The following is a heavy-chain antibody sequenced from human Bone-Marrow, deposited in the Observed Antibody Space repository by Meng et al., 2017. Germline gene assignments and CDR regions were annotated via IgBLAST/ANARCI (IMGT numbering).Heavy chain of an antibody. CDR3: ARDGDTTMALYYFDS. J-gene: IGHJ4*02. CDR1: GYTFTDYH. CDR2: LDPHTGNA. Sequence: ASVKVSCKASGYTFTDYHLHWLRQAPGQGLEWMGRLDPHTGNANYAQAFQGRVTMTGDTSIKTAYMELSRLTSDDTAVYFCARDGDTTMALYYFDSWGQGTLVTVSS. D-gene: IGHD5-18*01. V-gene: IGHV1-2*06.